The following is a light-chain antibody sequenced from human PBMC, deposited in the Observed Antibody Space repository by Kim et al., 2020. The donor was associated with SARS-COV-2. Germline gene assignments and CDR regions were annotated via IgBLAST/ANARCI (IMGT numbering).Light chain of an antibody. CDR1: KLGDKY. V-gene: IGLV3-1*01. Sequence: SSELTQPPSVSVSPGQTVSITCSGDKLGDKYVSWYHQRPGQSPVLVIYQDTTRPSGIPERFSGSNAENTATLTISETQAVDEADYYCQAWDTTTASFVFG. J-gene: IGLJ1*01. CDR3: QAWDTTTASFV. CDR2: QDT.